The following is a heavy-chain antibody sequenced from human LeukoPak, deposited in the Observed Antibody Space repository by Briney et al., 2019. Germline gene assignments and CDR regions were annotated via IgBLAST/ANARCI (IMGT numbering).Heavy chain of an antibody. CDR2: MYYTGNT. J-gene: IGHJ3*02. CDR3: ARDQSIVGATGADDAFDI. CDR1: GGSISSGGYS. V-gene: IGHV4-30-4*07. Sequence: SETLSLTCAVSGGSISSGGYSWSWIRQPPGKGLEWIGYMYYTGNTHYNPSLRSRITISVDTSKNQFSLKLSSVTAADTAVYYCARDQSIVGATGADDAFDIWGQGTMVTVSS. D-gene: IGHD1-26*01.